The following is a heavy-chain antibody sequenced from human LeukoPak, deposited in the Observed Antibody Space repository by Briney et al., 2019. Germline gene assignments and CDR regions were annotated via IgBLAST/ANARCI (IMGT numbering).Heavy chain of an antibody. V-gene: IGHV3-73*01. CDR2: IRSKANSYAT. CDR3: VYDSSGYYVSFDY. J-gene: IGHJ4*02. D-gene: IGHD3-22*01. CDR1: GFTFSGSA. Sequence: GGSLRLSCAASGFTFSGSAMHWVRQASGKGLEWVGRIRSKANSYATAYAASVKGRFTISRDDSKNTAYLQMNSLKTEDTAAYYCVYDSSGYYVSFDYWGQGTLVTVSS.